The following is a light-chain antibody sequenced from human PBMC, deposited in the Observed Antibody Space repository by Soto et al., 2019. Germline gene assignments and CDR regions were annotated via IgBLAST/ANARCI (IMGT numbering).Light chain of an antibody. J-gene: IGLJ1*01. CDR2: GVN. CDR3: CSYAGNYVYV. CDR1: SSDVGGYNY. V-gene: IGLV2-11*01. Sequence: QSVLTQPRSVSGSPGQAVTISCTGTSSDVGGYNYVSWYQQHLVKAPKLMIYGVNKRPSGAPDRFSCSKSGYTASLTISGLQPEDEADYDCCSYAGNYVYVFGGETKVT.